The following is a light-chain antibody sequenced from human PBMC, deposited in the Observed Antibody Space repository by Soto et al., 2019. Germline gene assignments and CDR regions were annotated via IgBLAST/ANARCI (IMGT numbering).Light chain of an antibody. CDR2: GAS. Sequence: EVVLTQSPAILSLSPGARATLSCRASQNVDTNYLAWYQQKPGQAPRIIIFGASGRATGIPDRFSGSGSGTDFTLTISRLEPEDFAMYYCQQYGSLSWTFGQGTKVDNK. CDR3: QQYGSLSWT. J-gene: IGKJ1*01. V-gene: IGKV3-20*01. CDR1: QNVDTNY.